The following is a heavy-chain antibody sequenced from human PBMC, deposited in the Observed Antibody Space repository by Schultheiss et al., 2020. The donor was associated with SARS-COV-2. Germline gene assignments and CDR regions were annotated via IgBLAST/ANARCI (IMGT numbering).Heavy chain of an antibody. V-gene: IGHV3-30*14. Sequence: GESLKISCAASGSTFSIYAMHWVRQAPGKGLEWVAIISYDGGNKYYAESVKGRFTISRENAKNSLYLQMNSLRAGDTAVYYCVRGGSDAFDIWGQGTLVTVSS. J-gene: IGHJ3*02. CDR2: ISYDGGNK. CDR1: GSTFSIYA. CDR3: VRGGSDAFDI. D-gene: IGHD3-16*01.